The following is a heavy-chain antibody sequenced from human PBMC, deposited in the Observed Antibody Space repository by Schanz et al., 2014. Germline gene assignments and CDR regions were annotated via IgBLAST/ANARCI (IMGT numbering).Heavy chain of an antibody. CDR2: ISGYNGNT. V-gene: IGHV1-18*04. J-gene: IGHJ5*02. CDR3: ARESVSRTRLFDP. CDR1: GYTFRHYG. D-gene: IGHD3-3*01. Sequence: QVQLVQSGGEVKKPGASVKVSCKASGYTFRHYGISWLRQAPGQGLEWMGYISGYNGNTNYAPKVQDRVTMTTDTSTSTAYMELRSLRSDDTAVYYCARESVSRTRLFDPWGQGTLVTVSS.